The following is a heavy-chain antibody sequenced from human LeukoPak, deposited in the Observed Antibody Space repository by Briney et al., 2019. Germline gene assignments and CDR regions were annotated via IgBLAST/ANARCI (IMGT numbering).Heavy chain of an antibody. Sequence: GGSLRLSCAASGFTFSSYGMHWVRQAPGKGLEWVAFIRYDGSNKYYADSVKGRFTISRDNSKNTLYLQMNSLRAEDTAVYYCAKWNYVWGSYRYSSSTKEIDYWGQGTLVTVSS. CDR1: GFTFSSYG. CDR3: AKWNYVWGSYRYSSSTKEIDY. J-gene: IGHJ4*02. V-gene: IGHV3-30*02. CDR2: IRYDGSNK. D-gene: IGHD3-16*02.